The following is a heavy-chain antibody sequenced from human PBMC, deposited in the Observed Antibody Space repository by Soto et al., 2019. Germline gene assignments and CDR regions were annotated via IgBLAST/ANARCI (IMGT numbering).Heavy chain of an antibody. CDR1: GFTVSSNY. D-gene: IGHD6-13*01. CDR3: AGGFKQPFDY. Sequence: GGSLRLSCAASGFTVSSNYMSWVRQAPGKGLEWVSVVYTDDRTFDADSVKGRFTISRHNSKNTVYLQMNSLRVEDTAVYYCAGGFKQPFDYWGQGTLGTVSS. V-gene: IGHV3-53*04. J-gene: IGHJ4*02. CDR2: VYTDDRT.